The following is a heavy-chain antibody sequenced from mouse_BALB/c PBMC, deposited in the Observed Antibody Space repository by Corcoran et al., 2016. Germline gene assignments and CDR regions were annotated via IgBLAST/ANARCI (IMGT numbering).Heavy chain of an antibody. J-gene: IGHJ2*01. CDR1: GFNIKDNY. CDR2: IDPANGNT. Sequence: EVQLQQSGAELVKPGASVKLSCTASGFNIKDNYMHWVKQRPEQGLEWIGRIDPANGNTKYDPKFQGKATITADTSSNTAYLQLSSLTSEDTAVYYCASYDYWGQGTTLTVSS. CDR3: ASYDY. V-gene: IGHV14-3*02.